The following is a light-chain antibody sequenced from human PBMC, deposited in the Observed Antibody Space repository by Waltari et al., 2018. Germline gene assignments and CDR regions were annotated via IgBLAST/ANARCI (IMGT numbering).Light chain of an antibody. CDR1: QNLLTGSTNKNY. CDR3: QQYLYSLPEYS. CDR2: WAS. Sequence: DAVMTQSPDSLAVSLGERATINCQSSQNLLTGSTNKNYLAWYQQKPGQPPKLLIYWASTREFGVPDRVSGSGSETDFTLTISDLQAEDVAVYYCQQYLYSLPEYSFGQGTKVEI. V-gene: IGKV4-1*01. J-gene: IGKJ2*01.